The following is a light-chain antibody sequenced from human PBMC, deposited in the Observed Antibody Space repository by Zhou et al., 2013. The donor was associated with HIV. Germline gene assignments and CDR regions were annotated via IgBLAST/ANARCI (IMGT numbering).Light chain of an antibody. CDR3: HQYYSHLRT. V-gene: IGKV1-8*01. Sequence: AIRLTQSPSSLSASTGDRVTITCRANESISSSLAWYQQKPSEAPKLLIYATSTLQSGVPSRFRGSGSGTDFILTITCLQSEDFASYYCHQYYSHLRTFGQGTQGGNQT. CDR2: ATS. CDR1: ESISSS. J-gene: IGKJ1*01.